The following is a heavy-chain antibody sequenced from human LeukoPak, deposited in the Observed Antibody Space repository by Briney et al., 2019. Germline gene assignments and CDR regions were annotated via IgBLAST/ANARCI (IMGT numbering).Heavy chain of an antibody. D-gene: IGHD3-22*01. CDR3: ARDLGQYYDTSDNWFDP. Sequence: GGSLRLSCATSGFSFSSYAMTWVRQAPGKGLDWVSSISYSGSSTHYADSVMGRFTISRDNSKNTLYLQMNSLRPEDTAVYYCARDLGQYYDTSDNWFDPWGQGTLVTVSS. CDR1: GFSFSSYA. V-gene: IGHV3-23*01. CDR2: ISYSGSST. J-gene: IGHJ5*02.